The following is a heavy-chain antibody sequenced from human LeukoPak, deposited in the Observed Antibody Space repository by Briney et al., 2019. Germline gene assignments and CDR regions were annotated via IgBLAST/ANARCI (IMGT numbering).Heavy chain of an antibody. CDR1: GYTFTGYY. J-gene: IGHJ6*03. V-gene: IGHV1-2*02. CDR3: ARDGYNHYYYYYYMDV. CDR2: INPNSGGT. Sequence: ASVKVSCKASGYTFTGYYMHWVRQAPGQGLEWMGWINPNSGGTNYAQTFQGRVTMTRDTSISTAYMELSRLRSDDTAVYYCARDGYNHYYYYYYMDVWGKGTTVTVSS. D-gene: IGHD5-24*01.